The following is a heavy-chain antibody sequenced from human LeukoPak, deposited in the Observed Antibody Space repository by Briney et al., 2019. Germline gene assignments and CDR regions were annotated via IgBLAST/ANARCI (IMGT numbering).Heavy chain of an antibody. V-gene: IGHV3-48*03. CDR1: GFTFSSYE. D-gene: IGHD5-18*01. J-gene: IGHJ4*02. CDR2: ISSSGSTI. Sequence: PGGSLRLSCAASGFTFSSYEMNWVRQAPGKGLEWVSYISSSGSTIYYADSVKGRFTISRDNAKNSLYLQMNSPRAEDTAVYYCARDEIRGYSYGYFDYWGQGTLVTVSS. CDR3: ARDEIRGYSYGYFDY.